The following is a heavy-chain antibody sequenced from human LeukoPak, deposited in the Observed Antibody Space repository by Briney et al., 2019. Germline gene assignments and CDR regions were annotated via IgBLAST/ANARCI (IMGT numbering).Heavy chain of an antibody. CDR1: GYTFTSYY. CDR2: INPSGCST. CDR3: ARDRGGGTSPFDI. D-gene: IGHD3-10*01. V-gene: IGHV1-46*01. J-gene: IGHJ3*02. Sequence: ASVKVSCKASGYTFTSYYMHWVRQAPGQGLEWMGIINPSGCSTSYAQKFQGRVTMTRDMPTSTVYMELSSLRSEDTAVYYCARDRGGGTSPFDIWGQGTMVTVSS.